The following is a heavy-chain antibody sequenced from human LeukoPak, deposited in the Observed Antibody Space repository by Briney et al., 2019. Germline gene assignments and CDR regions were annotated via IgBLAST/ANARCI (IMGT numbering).Heavy chain of an antibody. J-gene: IGHJ4*02. CDR2: VNPDGSSI. Sequence: QAGGSLRLSCAASGFTFSNYWMHWVRQVPEKGLVWVSRVNPDGSSITYANSVKGRFTSFRDNAKNTLYLQMNRLRVEDTAVYYCARGGSYGDYWGQGILVTVSS. CDR1: GFTFSNYW. CDR3: ARGGSYGDY. D-gene: IGHD3-16*01. V-gene: IGHV3-74*01.